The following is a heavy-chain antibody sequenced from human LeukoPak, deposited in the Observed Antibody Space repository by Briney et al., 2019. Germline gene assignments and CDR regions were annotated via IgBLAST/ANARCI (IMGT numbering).Heavy chain of an antibody. J-gene: IGHJ4*02. CDR3: AAAGYYFDY. D-gene: IGHD6-13*01. Sequence: SEALSLTCTVSGGSISSYYWSWIRQPPGKGLEWIGYIYYSGSTNYNPSLKSRVTISVDTSKNQFSLKLSSVTAADTAVYYCAAAGYYFDYWGQGTLVTVSS. CDR1: GGSISSYY. CDR2: IYYSGST. V-gene: IGHV4-59*08.